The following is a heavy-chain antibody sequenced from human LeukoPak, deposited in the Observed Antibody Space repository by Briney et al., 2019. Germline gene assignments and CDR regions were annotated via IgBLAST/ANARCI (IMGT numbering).Heavy chain of an antibody. CDR1: GYTFTSYA. CDR3: ARDPRGPYLWFGEPHLYYMDV. CDR2: INTNTGNP. D-gene: IGHD3-10*01. V-gene: IGHV7-4-1*02. Sequence: ASVKVSCKASGYTFTSYAMNWVRQAPGQGLEWMGWINTNTGNPTYAQGFTGRFVFSLDTSVSTAYLQISRLKAEDTGVYYCARDPRGPYLWFGEPHLYYMDVWGKGTTVTVSS. J-gene: IGHJ6*03.